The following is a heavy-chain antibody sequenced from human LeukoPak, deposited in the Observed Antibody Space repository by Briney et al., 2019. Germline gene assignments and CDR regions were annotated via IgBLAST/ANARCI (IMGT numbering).Heavy chain of an antibody. CDR2: ISGSGGNT. D-gene: IGHD6-19*01. CDR1: GFTFSSYA. CDR3: ARSGYSSGWYKYYFDY. J-gene: IGHJ4*02. V-gene: IGHV3-23*01. Sequence: GGSLRLSCAASGFTFSSYAMSWVRQAAGKGLEWVSAISGSGGNTYYADSVKGRFTISRDSSKNTLYLQMNSLRAEDTAVYYGARSGYSSGWYKYYFDYWAREPWSPSPQ.